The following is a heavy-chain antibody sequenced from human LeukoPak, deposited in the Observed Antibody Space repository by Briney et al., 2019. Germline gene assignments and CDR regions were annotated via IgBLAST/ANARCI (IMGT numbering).Heavy chain of an antibody. CDR3: ARDLGYGSGSWFDY. CDR2: IYHSGST. D-gene: IGHD3-10*01. V-gene: IGHV4-38-2*02. J-gene: IGHJ4*02. CDR1: GYSISSGYY. Sequence: MTSETLSLTCAVSGYSISSGYYWGWIRQPPGKGLEWIGSIYHSGSTYYNPSLKSRVTISVDTSKNQFSLKLSSVTAADTAVYYCARDLGYGSGSWFDYWGQGTLVTVSS.